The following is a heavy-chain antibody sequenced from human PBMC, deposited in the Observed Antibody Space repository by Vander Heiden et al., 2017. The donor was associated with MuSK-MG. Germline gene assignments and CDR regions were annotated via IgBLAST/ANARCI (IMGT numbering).Heavy chain of an antibody. CDR3: AKDRCGGDCSRGFDY. CDR1: GFTFSTYA. Sequence: EVQLLESGGGLVQPGGSLRLSCAASGFTFSTYAMSWVRQATGKGLEWVSLISATGGSAYYPDSVKGRFTISRDTFRNTLYLQMTSLRAEDSAVYYCAKDRCGGDCSRGFDYWGQGTLVTVSS. CDR2: ISATGGSA. J-gene: IGHJ4*02. V-gene: IGHV3-23*01. D-gene: IGHD2-21*02.